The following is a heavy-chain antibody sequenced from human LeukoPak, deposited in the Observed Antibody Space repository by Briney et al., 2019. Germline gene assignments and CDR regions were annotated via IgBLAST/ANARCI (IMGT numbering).Heavy chain of an antibody. Sequence: GGSLRLSCGGSGFSFTDYPMNWVRQAPGKGLEWISNIRTTAEGAKYAYYADSVKGRVTISRDDGKNTLYLHMNSLRDDDTAVYYCATDQRYAFDYWGQGILVTVSS. CDR2: IRTTAEGAKYA. V-gene: IGHV3-48*02. CDR3: ATDQRYAFDY. CDR1: GFSFTDYP. D-gene: IGHD3-9*01. J-gene: IGHJ4*02.